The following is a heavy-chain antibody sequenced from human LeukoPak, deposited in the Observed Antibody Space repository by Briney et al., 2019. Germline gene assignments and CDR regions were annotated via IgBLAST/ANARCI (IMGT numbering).Heavy chain of an antibody. CDR3: AKRTDVLTGYYNV. CDR1: GFTFNNYA. CDR2: VSGSGGAT. V-gene: IGHV3-23*01. Sequence: PGGSLRLSCAASGFTFNNYAMSWVRRAPGKGLEWVSHVSGSGGATYYADSVKGRFTISRDNSKNTLYLQMNSLRAEDTAVYYCAKRTDVLTGYYNVWGQGTLVTVSS. J-gene: IGHJ4*02. D-gene: IGHD3-9*01.